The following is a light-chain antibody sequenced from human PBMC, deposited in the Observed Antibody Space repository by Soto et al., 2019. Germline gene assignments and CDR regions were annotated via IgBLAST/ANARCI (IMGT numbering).Light chain of an antibody. J-gene: IGLJ7*01. CDR3: AAWDDDLHVWL. V-gene: IGLV1-44*01. CDR2: SSN. Sequence: QLVLTQPPSVSATPGQGVTLSCSGGDSNIGSTAVNWYQQLPGTAPKLLIYSSNQRPSGVPDRISGSKSGTSASLAISGLQSEDEADYYCAAWDDDLHVWLFGGGTQLTVL. CDR1: DSNIGSTA.